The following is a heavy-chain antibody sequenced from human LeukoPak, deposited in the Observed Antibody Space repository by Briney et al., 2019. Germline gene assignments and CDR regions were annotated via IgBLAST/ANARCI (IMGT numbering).Heavy chain of an antibody. D-gene: IGHD4-17*01. V-gene: IGHV4-59*08. CDR2: IYYSGST. CDR1: GGSISSYY. Sequence: SETLSLTCTVSGGSISSYYWSWIRQPPGKGLEWIGYIYYSGSTNHNPSLKSRVTISVDTSKNQFSLKLSSVTAADTAVYYCARHELRHWATVTTYFDYWGQGTLVTVSS. CDR3: ARHELRHWATVTTYFDY. J-gene: IGHJ4*02.